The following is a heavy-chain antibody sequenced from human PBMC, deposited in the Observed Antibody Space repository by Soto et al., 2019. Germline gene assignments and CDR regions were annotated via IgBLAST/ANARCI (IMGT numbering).Heavy chain of an antibody. V-gene: IGHV1-69*01. CDR1: GGTFSNYA. Sequence: QVQLVQSGAEVKKPGSSVKVSCKASGGTFSNYAIYWVRQAPGQGLEWMGGIIPIFGTAKSAQKFQGRVTITADESTRTAYMELSSLRSEDTDVYYCERTGLGYCSSTSCSQYGMDVWGQGNTVTVSS. CDR3: ERTGLGYCSSTSCSQYGMDV. CDR2: IIPIFGTA. J-gene: IGHJ6*02. D-gene: IGHD2-2*01.